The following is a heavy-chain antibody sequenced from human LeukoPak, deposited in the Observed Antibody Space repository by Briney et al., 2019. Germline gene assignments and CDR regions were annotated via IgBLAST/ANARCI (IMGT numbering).Heavy chain of an antibody. Sequence: SVKVSCKASGGTFSSYAISWVRQAPGQGLEWMGGIIPIFGTANYAQKFQDRVTITTDESTSTAYMELSSLRSEDTAVYYCATYCSSTSCPWGYFDYWGQGTLVTVSS. CDR3: ATYCSSTSCPWGYFDY. J-gene: IGHJ4*02. D-gene: IGHD2-2*01. CDR1: GGTFSSYA. V-gene: IGHV1-69*05. CDR2: IIPIFGTA.